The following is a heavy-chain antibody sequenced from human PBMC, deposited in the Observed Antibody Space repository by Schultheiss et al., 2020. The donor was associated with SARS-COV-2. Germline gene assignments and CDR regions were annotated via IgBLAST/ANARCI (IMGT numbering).Heavy chain of an antibody. CDR3: ARSPKWELLGGYYYYYYGMDV. Sequence: VGSLRLSCAASGFTFSSYEMNWVRQAPGKGLEWVSYISSSGSTIYYADSVKGRFTISRDNAKNSLYLQMNSLRAEDTAVYYCARSPKWELLGGYYYYYYGMDVWGQGTTVTVSS. CDR2: ISSSGSTI. D-gene: IGHD1-26*01. CDR1: GFTFSSYE. V-gene: IGHV3-48*03. J-gene: IGHJ6*02.